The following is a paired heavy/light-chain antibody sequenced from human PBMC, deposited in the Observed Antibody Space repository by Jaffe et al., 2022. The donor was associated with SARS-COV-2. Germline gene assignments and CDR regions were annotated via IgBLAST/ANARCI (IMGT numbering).Light chain of an antibody. V-gene: IGKV1-33*01. CDR1: QDITNY. CDR2: DAS. J-gene: IGKJ4*01. CDR3: QQYDNLPLT. Sequence: DIQMTQSPSSLSASVGDRVTITCQASQDITNYLNWYQQKPGKPPKLLIYDASNLETGVPSRFSGSGSGTDFTFTISSLQPEDIATYYCQQYDNLPLTFGGGTKVEIK.
Heavy chain of an antibody. J-gene: IGHJ6*02. D-gene: IGHD3-3*01. CDR1: GGSISSGSYY. V-gene: IGHV4-61*02. CDR2: IYSSGST. Sequence: QVQLQESGPGLVKPSQTLSLTCTVSGGSISSGSYYWSWIRQPAGKGLEWIGRIYSSGSTNYNPSLKSRVTISVDTSKNQFSLKLSSVAAAETAVYYCARGRIVIFGVTDHIYYYGMDVWGQGTTVTVSS. CDR3: ARGRIVIFGVTDHIYYYGMDV.